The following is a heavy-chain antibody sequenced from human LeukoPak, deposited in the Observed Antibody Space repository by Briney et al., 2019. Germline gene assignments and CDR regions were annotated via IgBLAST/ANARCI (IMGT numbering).Heavy chain of an antibody. CDR3: ATYKLYDTRSHSVRGDY. CDR1: GFTFSVSW. Sequence: PGGSLRLSCAASGFTFSVSWMSWVRQAPGKGLEWVANIKQDGSQKNYVDSVKGRFTISRDNAKKSLYLQMNSLRAEDTAVYYCATYKLYDTRSHSVRGDYWGQGTLVTVSS. D-gene: IGHD3-22*01. CDR2: IKQDGSQK. V-gene: IGHV3-7*01. J-gene: IGHJ4*02.